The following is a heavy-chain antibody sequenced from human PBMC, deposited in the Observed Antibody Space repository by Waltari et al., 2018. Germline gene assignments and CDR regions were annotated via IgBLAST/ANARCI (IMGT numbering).Heavy chain of an antibody. V-gene: IGHV3-20*04. CDR2: INWNGGST. Sequence: EVQLVESGGGVRRPGGSLRLSCAASGFNFDDHGMRWVRQAPGKGLGLVSSINWNGGSTWYADSVRGRFTISRDNAKNSLYLQMNSLRADDTALYYCAREKLMGEYIDYWGQGTLVTVSS. CDR3: AREKLMGEYIDY. J-gene: IGHJ4*02. CDR1: GFNFDDHG. D-gene: IGHD2-15*01.